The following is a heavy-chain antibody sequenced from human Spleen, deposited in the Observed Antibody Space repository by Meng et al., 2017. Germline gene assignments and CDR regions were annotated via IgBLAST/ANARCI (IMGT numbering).Heavy chain of an antibody. CDR2: INHSGST. V-gene: IGHV4-34*01. CDR1: GGSFSGYY. J-gene: IGHJ4*02. CDR3: ARGPTTMAHDFDY. D-gene: IGHD4-11*01. Sequence: QVQRLAGGAVVLKHSETLLLACADYGGSFSGYYKIWIRQPPGKGLEGMGEINHSGSTNYNPSLERRATISVDTSQNNLSLKLSSVTAADSAVYYCARGPTTMAHDFDYWGQGTLVTVSS.